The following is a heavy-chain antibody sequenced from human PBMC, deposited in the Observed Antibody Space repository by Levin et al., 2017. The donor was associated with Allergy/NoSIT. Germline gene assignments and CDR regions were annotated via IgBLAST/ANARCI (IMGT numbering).Heavy chain of an antibody. CDR3: ARQSVLGGVLDV. CDR2: ISRDGSNI. V-gene: IGHV3-11*01. J-gene: IGHJ6*02. Sequence: KGPEWIAYISRDGSNIHYGGSLKGRFIISRDNAKNSLYLQMSSLRVEDTAVYYCARQSVLGGVLDVWGQGTTVIVSS. D-gene: IGHD1-26*01.